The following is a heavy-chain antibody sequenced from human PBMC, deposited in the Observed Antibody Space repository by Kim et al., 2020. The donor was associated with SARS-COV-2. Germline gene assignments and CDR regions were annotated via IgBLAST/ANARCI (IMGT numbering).Heavy chain of an antibody. V-gene: IGHV3-7*01. CDR3: AKNNYYDSSADAFDI. J-gene: IGHJ3*02. Sequence: DSVKGRFTISRDNAKNSLYLQMNSLRAEDTAVYYCAKNNYYDSSADAFDIWGQGTMVTVSS. D-gene: IGHD3-22*01.